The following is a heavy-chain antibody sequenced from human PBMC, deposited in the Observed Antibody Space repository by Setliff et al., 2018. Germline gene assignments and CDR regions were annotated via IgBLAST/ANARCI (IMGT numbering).Heavy chain of an antibody. J-gene: IGHJ4*02. V-gene: IGHV4-59*01. Sequence: SETLSLTCNVSGGSISSYSWGWIRQAPGKGLEWIGYLYYSGNTNYNPSLKSRVTISGDTSQNYFSLKLTSVTAADTAVYFCARGYYNFLSGYYTPYYFDYWGQGTLVTSPQ. CDR2: LYYSGNT. CDR1: GGSISSYS. CDR3: ARGYYNFLSGYYTPYYFDY. D-gene: IGHD3-3*01.